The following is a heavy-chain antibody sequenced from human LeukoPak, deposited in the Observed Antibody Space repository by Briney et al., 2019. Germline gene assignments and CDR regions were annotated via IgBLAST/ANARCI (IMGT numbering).Heavy chain of an antibody. CDR1: GDSMSSGSYY. J-gene: IGHJ5*02. Sequence: SETLSLTCTVSGDSMSSGSYYWSWIRQPAGKGLEWIGRIYTSGSTNYNPSLKSRVTISVDTSKNQFSLTLSSVTAADTAVYYCARESNWFDPWGQGTLVTVSS. CDR2: IYTSGST. CDR3: ARESNWFDP. V-gene: IGHV4-61*02.